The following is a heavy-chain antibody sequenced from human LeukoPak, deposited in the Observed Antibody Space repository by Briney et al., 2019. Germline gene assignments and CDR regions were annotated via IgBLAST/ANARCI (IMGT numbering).Heavy chain of an antibody. CDR1: GGSFSVYY. V-gene: IGHV4-34*01. J-gene: IGHJ4*02. CDR3: ARGERPLDY. CDR2: INHSGST. Sequence: SETLSLTCAVYGGSFSVYYWSWIRQPQGKGLEWIGEINHSGSTNYNPSLKSRVTISVDTSKNQFSLKLSSVTAADTAVYYCARGERPLDYWGQGTLVTVSS.